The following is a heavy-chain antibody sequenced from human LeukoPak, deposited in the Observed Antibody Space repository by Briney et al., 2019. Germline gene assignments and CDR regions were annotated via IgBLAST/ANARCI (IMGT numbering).Heavy chain of an antibody. CDR1: GFTFSNAW. CDR3: AKVVCSGGSCYYAGGYFDY. CDR2: IKSKTDGGTT. D-gene: IGHD2-15*01. V-gene: IGHV3-15*01. Sequence: GGSLRLSCAASGFTFSNAWMSWVRQAPGKGLEWVGRIKSKTDGGTTDYAAPVKGRFTISRDDSKNTLYLQMNSLRAEDTAVYYCAKVVCSGGSCYYAGGYFDYWGQGTLVTVSS. J-gene: IGHJ4*02.